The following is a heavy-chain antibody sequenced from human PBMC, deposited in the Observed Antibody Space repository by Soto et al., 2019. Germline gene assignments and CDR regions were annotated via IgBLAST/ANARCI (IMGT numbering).Heavy chain of an antibody. Sequence: AASVKVSCKASGVTFSSYAISWVRQSPGQGLEWMGGIIPIFGTANYAQKFQGRVTITADKSTSTAYMELSSLRSEDTAVYYCARAMSYSSSSSFDYWGQGTLVPVSS. CDR2: IIPIFGTA. D-gene: IGHD6-6*01. J-gene: IGHJ4*02. V-gene: IGHV1-69*06. CDR1: GVTFSSYA. CDR3: ARAMSYSSSSSFDY.